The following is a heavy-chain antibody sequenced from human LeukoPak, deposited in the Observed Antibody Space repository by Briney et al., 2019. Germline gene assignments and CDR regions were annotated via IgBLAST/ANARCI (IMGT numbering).Heavy chain of an antibody. CDR2: IYYSGST. J-gene: IGHJ3*02. Sequence: SETLSLTCTVSGGSISSSYYYWAWIRQPPGKGLEWIGYIYYSGSTNYNPSLKGRVTISVDTSKNQFSLKLSSVTAADTAVYYCARTLVGATPGGAFDIWGQGTMVTVSS. V-gene: IGHV4-61*05. CDR3: ARTLVGATPGGAFDI. D-gene: IGHD1-26*01. CDR1: GGSISSSYYY.